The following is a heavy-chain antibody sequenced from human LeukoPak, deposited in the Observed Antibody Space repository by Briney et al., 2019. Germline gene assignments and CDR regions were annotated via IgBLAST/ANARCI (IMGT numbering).Heavy chain of an antibody. CDR1: GFSVSGYW. V-gene: IGHV3-7*01. J-gene: IGHJ4*02. CDR2: IKQDGSEK. Sequence: GGSLRLSCAVSGFSVSGYWMTWVRRAPGKGLEWVANIKQDGSEKNYVDSVKGRFTISRDNAENSLFLQMNSLRVEDTAVYYCARERQGGIAAAGTRIEGDYWGQGTLVAVSS. D-gene: IGHD6-13*01. CDR3: ARERQGGIAAAGTRIEGDY.